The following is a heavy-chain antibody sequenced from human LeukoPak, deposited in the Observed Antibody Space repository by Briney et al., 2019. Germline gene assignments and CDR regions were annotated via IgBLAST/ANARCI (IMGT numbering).Heavy chain of an antibody. D-gene: IGHD6-13*01. V-gene: IGHV3-23*01. J-gene: IGHJ4*02. CDR3: ARGWYSSSRPSFSFDY. Sequence: GGSLRLSCAASGFTFSSYAMSWVRQAPGKGLEWVSAISGSGGSTYYADSVKGRFTISRDNSKNTLYLQMNSLRAEDTAVYYCARGWYSSSRPSFSFDYWGQGTLVTVSS. CDR2: ISGSGGST. CDR1: GFTFSSYA.